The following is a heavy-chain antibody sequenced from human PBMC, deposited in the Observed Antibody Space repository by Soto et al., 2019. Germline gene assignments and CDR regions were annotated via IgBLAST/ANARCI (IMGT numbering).Heavy chain of an antibody. J-gene: IGHJ4*02. V-gene: IGHV4-59*11. CDR1: GGSISGHY. CDR2: IFYSGSTTY. D-gene: IGHD6-19*01. Sequence: NPSETLSLTCTVSGGSISGHYWIRIRQPPGEGMEWIGYIFYSGSTTYNNNPSLKSRVSISVDTSKNQFYLRLSSVTAADTAVYYCARVGSSGWSPDYWGQGSLVTVLL. CDR3: ARVGSSGWSPDY.